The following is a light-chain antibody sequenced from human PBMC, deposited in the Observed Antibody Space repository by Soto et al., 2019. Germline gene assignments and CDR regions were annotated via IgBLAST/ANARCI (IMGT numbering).Light chain of an antibody. CDR1: QSISSW. CDR3: QQYNSYSGYT. V-gene: IGKV1-5*03. Sequence: DIQMTQSPSTLSASVGDRVTITCRASQSISSWLAWYQQKPGKAPKLLIYKASSLESGVPCRFSGSGSGTEFTLTISSLQPDDFATYYCQQYNSYSGYTFGQGTKLEIK. CDR2: KAS. J-gene: IGKJ2*01.